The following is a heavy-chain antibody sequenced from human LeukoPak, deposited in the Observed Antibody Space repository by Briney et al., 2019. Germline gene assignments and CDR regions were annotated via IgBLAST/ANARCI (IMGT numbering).Heavy chain of an antibody. J-gene: IGHJ6*02. CDR3: ARGERGYSYGKGGYYYGMDV. Sequence: SETLSLTCAVYGGSFSGYYWSWIRQPPGKGLEWIGEINHSGSTNYNPSLQSRVTISVDTSKNQFSLKLSSVTAADTAVYYCARGERGYSYGKGGYYYGMDVWGQGTTVTVSS. CDR1: GGSFSGYY. V-gene: IGHV4-34*01. D-gene: IGHD5-18*01. CDR2: INHSGST.